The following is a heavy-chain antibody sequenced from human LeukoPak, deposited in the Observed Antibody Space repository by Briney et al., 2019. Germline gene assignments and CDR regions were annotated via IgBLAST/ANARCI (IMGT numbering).Heavy chain of an antibody. J-gene: IGHJ4*02. CDR2: LSPYSGNA. CDR1: GYTFSCYG. D-gene: IGHD6-6*01. Sequence: ASVKVSCKASGYTFSCYGISWVRQAPGQGLEWMGWLSPYSGNAKYAQKLQGRITMTRDTSTSTGYMELRSLTSDDTAVYYCARDEFGTSSSVHWGQGTLVSVSS. CDR3: ARDEFGTSSSVH. V-gene: IGHV1-18*01.